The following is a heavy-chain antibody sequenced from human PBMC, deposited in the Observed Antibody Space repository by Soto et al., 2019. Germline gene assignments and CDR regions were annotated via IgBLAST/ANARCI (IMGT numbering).Heavy chain of an antibody. Sequence: PSETLSLTCAVYGGSFSGYYWSWIRQPPGKGLEWIGEINHSGSTNYNPSLKSRVTISVDTSKNQFSLKLSSVTAADTAVYYCGLAYYYYGMDVWGQGTTVTVSS. J-gene: IGHJ6*02. CDR2: INHSGST. CDR3: GLAYYYYGMDV. V-gene: IGHV4-34*01. CDR1: GGSFSGYY. D-gene: IGHD3-16*01.